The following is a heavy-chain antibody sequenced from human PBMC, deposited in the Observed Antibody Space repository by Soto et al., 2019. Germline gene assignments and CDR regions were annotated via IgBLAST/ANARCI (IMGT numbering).Heavy chain of an antibody. Sequence: GGSLRLSCAASGFTFSNAWMSWVRQAPGKGLEWVGRIKSKTDGGTTDYAAPVKGRFTISRDDSKNTLYLQMNSLKTEDTAVYYCTTLITMVRGVAYGMDVWGQGTTVTVSS. V-gene: IGHV3-15*01. J-gene: IGHJ6*02. CDR2: IKSKTDGGTT. CDR3: TTLITMVRGVAYGMDV. D-gene: IGHD3-10*01. CDR1: GFTFSNAW.